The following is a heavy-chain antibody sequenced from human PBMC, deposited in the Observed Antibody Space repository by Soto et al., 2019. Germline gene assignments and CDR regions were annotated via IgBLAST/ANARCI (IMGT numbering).Heavy chain of an antibody. CDR1: GFTFSSYW. V-gene: IGHV3-7*03. CDR2: IKQDGSEK. Sequence: GGSLRLSCVASGFTFSSYWMSWVRQAPGKGLEWVANIKQDGSEKYYVDSVKGRFTISRDNAKNSLYLQMNSLRAEDTAVYYCARGGPTYYYDSSGYSLARYYFDYWGQGTLVTVSS. CDR3: ARGGPTYYYDSSGYSLARYYFDY. D-gene: IGHD3-22*01. J-gene: IGHJ4*02.